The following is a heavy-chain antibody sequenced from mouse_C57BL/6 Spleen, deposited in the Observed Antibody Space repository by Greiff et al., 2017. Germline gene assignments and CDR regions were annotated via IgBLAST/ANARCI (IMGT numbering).Heavy chain of an antibody. CDR3: TTQEYAMDY. J-gene: IGHJ4*01. Sequence: EVQRVESGAELVRPGASVKLSCTASGFNIKDDYMHWVKQRPEQGLEWIGWIDPENGDTEYASKFQGKATITADTSSNTAYLQLSSLTSEDTAVYYCTTQEYAMDYWGQGTSVTVSS. V-gene: IGHV14-4*01. CDR2: IDPENGDT. CDR1: GFNIKDDY.